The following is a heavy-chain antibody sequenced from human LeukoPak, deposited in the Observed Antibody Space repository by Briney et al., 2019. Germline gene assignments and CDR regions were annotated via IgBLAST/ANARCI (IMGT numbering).Heavy chain of an antibody. CDR1: GGSISSSNW. J-gene: IGHJ4*02. CDR2: IYHSGST. CDR3: AGAGSYYNLGRRFDD. Sequence: SETLSLTCAVSGGSISSSNWWRWVRQPPGKGLEWIGEIYHSGSTNYNPSLKSRVTISVDKSKNQFSLKLSSVTAADTAVYYCAGAGSYYNLGRRFDDWGQGTLVTVSA. D-gene: IGHD3-10*01. V-gene: IGHV4-4*02.